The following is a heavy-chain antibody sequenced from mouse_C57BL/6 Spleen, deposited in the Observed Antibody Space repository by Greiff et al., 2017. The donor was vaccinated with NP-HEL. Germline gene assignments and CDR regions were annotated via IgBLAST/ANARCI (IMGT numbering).Heavy chain of an antibody. Sequence: QVQLQQSGAELVRPGASVTLSCKASGYTFTDYEMHWVKQTPVHGLEWIGAIVPETGGTAYNQKFKGKAILTADKSSSTAYMELRSLTSEYAAVYYCTYDNDRAWFAYWGQGTLVTVSA. D-gene: IGHD2-4*01. V-gene: IGHV1-15*01. J-gene: IGHJ3*01. CDR1: GYTFTDYE. CDR3: TYDNDRAWFAY. CDR2: IVPETGGT.